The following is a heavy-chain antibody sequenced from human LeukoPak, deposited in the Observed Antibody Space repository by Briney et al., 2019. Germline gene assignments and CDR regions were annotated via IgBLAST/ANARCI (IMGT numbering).Heavy chain of an antibody. D-gene: IGHD2-15*01. J-gene: IGHJ4*02. CDR1: GESFSGYY. V-gene: IGHV4-34*01. Sequence: KPSETLSLTCAVYGESFSGYYWSWIRQPPGKGLEWTGDINHSGSTNYNPSLKSRVTISVDTSKNQFSLNLNSVTAADTAVYYCARGGGRDFDYWGQGTLVTVSS. CDR3: ARGGGRDFDY. CDR2: INHSGST.